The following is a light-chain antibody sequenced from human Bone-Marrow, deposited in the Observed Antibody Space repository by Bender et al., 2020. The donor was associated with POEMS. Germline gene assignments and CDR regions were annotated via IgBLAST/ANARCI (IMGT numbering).Light chain of an antibody. J-gene: IGLJ2*01. CDR2: DDS. CDR1: GSNIGNNY. V-gene: IGLV1-51*01. Sequence: QSVLTQPPSVSAAPGQSVTISCSGSGSNIGNNYVSWYQQFPGTAPRLLIYDDSKLPSGISGRFSGSRSGTSATLGITGLQTGDEADYYCGTWDSSLSAGVFGGGTKVTVL. CDR3: GTWDSSLSAGV.